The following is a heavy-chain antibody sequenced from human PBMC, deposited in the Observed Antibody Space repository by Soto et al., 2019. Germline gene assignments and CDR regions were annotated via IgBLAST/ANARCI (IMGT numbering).Heavy chain of an antibody. D-gene: IGHD6-13*01. CDR2: IIPIFGTA. CDR1: GGTFSSYA. V-gene: IGHV1-69*13. J-gene: IGHJ6*02. Sequence: SVKVSCKASGGTFSSYAISWVRQAPGQGLEWMGGIIPIFGTANYAQKFQGRVTITADESTSTAYMELSSLRSEDTAVYYCASYPGGEQQYCYYYYGMDVWGQGTTVTVSS. CDR3: ASYPGGEQQYCYYYYGMDV.